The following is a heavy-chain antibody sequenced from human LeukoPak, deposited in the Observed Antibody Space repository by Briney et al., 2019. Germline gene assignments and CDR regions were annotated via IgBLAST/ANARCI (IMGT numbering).Heavy chain of an antibody. CDR2: IYNSGST. D-gene: IGHD5-24*01. CDR1: GGSISSGDYY. Sequence: SSETLSLTCTVSGGSISSGDYYWNWIRQHPGKGLEWIGYIYNSGSTYYNPSLKSRVSMSVDTSTNQFSLKVNSVTAADTAVYYCARSRDGYMGDYWGQGTLVTVSS. CDR3: ARSRDGYMGDY. V-gene: IGHV4-31*03. J-gene: IGHJ4*02.